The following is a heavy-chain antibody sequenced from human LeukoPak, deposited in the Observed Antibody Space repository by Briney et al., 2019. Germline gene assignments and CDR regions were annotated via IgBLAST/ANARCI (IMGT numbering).Heavy chain of an antibody. Sequence: SETLSLTCTVSGGSISSYYWSWIRQPPGKGLEWIGYIYYSGSTNYNPSLTSRVTISVDTSKNQFSLKLTSVTAADTAVYYCARGSRSSDYWAQGTLVTVSS. CDR1: GGSISSYY. CDR3: ARGSRSSDY. J-gene: IGHJ4*02. V-gene: IGHV4-59*01. CDR2: IYYSGST.